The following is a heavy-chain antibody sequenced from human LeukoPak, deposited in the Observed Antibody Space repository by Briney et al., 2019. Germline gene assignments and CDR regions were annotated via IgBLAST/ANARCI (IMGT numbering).Heavy chain of an antibody. CDR3: ARDLEGIAAAGTLDY. CDR1: GFTFSSYA. V-gene: IGHV3-30*04. J-gene: IGHJ4*02. D-gene: IGHD6-13*01. CDR2: ISYDGSNK. Sequence: GGSLRLSCAASGFTFSSYAMHWVRQAPGRGLEWVAVISYDGSNKYYADSVKGRFTISRDNSKNTLYLQMNSLRAEDTAVYYCARDLEGIAAAGTLDYWAQGTLVTVSS.